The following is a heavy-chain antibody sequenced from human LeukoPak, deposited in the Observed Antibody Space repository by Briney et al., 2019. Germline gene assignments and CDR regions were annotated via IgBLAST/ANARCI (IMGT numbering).Heavy chain of an antibody. Sequence: SETLSLTCTVSGYSISSGYYWGWIRQPPGKGLEWIGSIYHSGSTYYNPSLKSRVTISVDTSKNQFSLKLSSVTAADTAVYYCARDFGQLNYWNVWGQGTLVTVSS. CDR3: ARDFGQLNYWNV. CDR1: GYSISSGYY. D-gene: IGHD3/OR15-3a*01. CDR2: IYHSGST. V-gene: IGHV4-38-2*02. J-gene: IGHJ4*02.